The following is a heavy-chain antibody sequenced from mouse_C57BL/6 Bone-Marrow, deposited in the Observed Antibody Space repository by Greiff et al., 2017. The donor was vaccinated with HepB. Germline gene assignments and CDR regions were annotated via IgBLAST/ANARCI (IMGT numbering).Heavy chain of an antibody. J-gene: IGHJ1*03. CDR1: GFTFSSYA. CDR3: TRATTVPFDWYFDV. V-gene: IGHV5-9-1*02. D-gene: IGHD1-1*01. Sequence: EVQRVESGEGLVKPGGSLKLSCAASGFTFSSYAMSWVRQTPEKRLEWVAYISSGGDYIYYADTVKGRFTISRDNARNTLYLQMSSLKSEDTAMYYCTRATTVPFDWYFDVWGTGTTVTVSS. CDR2: ISSGGDYI.